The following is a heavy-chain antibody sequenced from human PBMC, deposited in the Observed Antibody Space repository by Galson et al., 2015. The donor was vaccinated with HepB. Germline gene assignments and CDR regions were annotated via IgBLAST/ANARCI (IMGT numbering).Heavy chain of an antibody. D-gene: IGHD3/OR15-3a*01. CDR1: GYTFITYA. V-gene: IGHV1-3*01. CDR3: ARDRSQGLDY. Sequence: SVKVSCKASGYTFITYAIHWVRQAPGQRPEWMGRINAGTTNTEYSQNFQGRVSITGDTSATTAYMELSSLRSEDTAVYYCARDRSQGLDYWGQGTLATVSS. CDR2: INAGTTNT. J-gene: IGHJ4*02.